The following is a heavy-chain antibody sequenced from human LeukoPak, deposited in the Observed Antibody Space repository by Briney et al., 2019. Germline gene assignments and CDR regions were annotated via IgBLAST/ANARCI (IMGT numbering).Heavy chain of an antibody. CDR3: ARGSSGYANWLDT. D-gene: IGHD3-22*01. J-gene: IGHJ5*02. Sequence: NPSETLSLTXTVSGGSISNYYWSWIRQSPGKGMEWLGYIYYRVHTDYNPSLKGRVTISLNASKNQFSLELYSVAAADTAIYSCARGSSGYANWLDTWGQGALVTVSS. CDR2: IYYRVHT. V-gene: IGHV4-59*01. CDR1: GGSISNYY.